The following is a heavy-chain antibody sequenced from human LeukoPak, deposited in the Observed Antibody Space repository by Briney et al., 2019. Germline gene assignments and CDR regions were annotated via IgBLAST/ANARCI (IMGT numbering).Heavy chain of an antibody. CDR1: GGSVSSSSYD. Sequence: SETLSLTCTVSGGSVSSSSYDWGWMRQPPMKGLEWIGRIYYSASTEYNLSLKSRVTISVNTSRNQFSLKLSSVTAADTAVYYCARHQSYGSGTYYAPFDNWGQGILVTVSS. CDR2: IYYSAST. CDR3: ARHQSYGSGTYYAPFDN. D-gene: IGHD3-10*01. J-gene: IGHJ4*02. V-gene: IGHV4-39*01.